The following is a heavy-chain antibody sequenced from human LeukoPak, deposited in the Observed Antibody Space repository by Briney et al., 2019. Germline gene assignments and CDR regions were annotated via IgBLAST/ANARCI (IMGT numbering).Heavy chain of an antibody. V-gene: IGHV4-39*07. CDR3: ATSSGWSLEYGAFDI. D-gene: IGHD6-19*01. J-gene: IGHJ3*02. CDR1: GGSISSSSYY. Sequence: SETLSLTCTVSGGSISSSSYYWGWIRQPPGKGLEWIGSIYYSGGTYYNPSLKSRVTISVDTSKNQFSLKLSSVTAADTAVYYCATSSGWSLEYGAFDIWGQGTMVTVSS. CDR2: IYYSGGT.